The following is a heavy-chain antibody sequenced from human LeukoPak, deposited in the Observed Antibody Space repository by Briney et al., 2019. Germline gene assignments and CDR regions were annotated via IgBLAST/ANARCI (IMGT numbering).Heavy chain of an antibody. CDR2: ISSSGSTI. CDR3: ARGSEIDNNYCSGGSCYS. Sequence: GGSLRLSCAASGFTFSDYYMSWIRQAPGKGLEWVSYISSSGSTIYYADSVKGRFTISRDNAKNSLYLRMNSLRAEDTAVYYCARGSEIDNNYCSGGSCYSWGQRTLVSVSS. V-gene: IGHV3-11*04. CDR1: GFTFSDYY. D-gene: IGHD2-15*01. J-gene: IGHJ4*02.